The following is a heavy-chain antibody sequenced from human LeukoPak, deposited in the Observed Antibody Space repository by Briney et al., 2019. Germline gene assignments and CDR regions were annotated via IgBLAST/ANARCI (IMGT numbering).Heavy chain of an antibody. CDR2: IYSDCSI. CDR1: GFPVSTNY. CDR3: ARDQRSESYYPWGWFDP. D-gene: IGHD1-26*01. V-gene: IGHV3-66*01. Sequence: HPGGSLRLSCAASGFPVSTNYLSWVRHAPRKGLECVSVIYSDCSIYYTEYVKGRFTIARYNSQNTLYLQMNSLRPEDTAVYYCARDQRSESYYPWGWFDPWGQGTLVTVSS. J-gene: IGHJ5*02.